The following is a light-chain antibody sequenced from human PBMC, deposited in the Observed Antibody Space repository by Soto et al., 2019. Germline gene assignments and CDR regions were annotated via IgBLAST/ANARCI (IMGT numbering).Light chain of an antibody. CDR2: DVS. Sequence: QSVLTQPPSVSGSPGQSVTISCTGTSSDVGSYNRVSWYQQPPGTAPKVMIYDVSNRPSGVPDRFSGSKSGNTASLTISGFQAEDESDYYCSSYTSSTTYVLGPGTKVT. CDR1: SSDVGSYNR. V-gene: IGLV2-18*02. J-gene: IGLJ1*01. CDR3: SSYTSSTTYV.